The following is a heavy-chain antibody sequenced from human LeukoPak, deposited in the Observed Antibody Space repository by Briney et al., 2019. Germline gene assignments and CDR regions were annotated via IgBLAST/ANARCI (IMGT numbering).Heavy chain of an antibody. V-gene: IGHV3-23*01. CDR2: ISGSGGST. D-gene: IGHD3-22*01. CDR1: GFTFSSYA. J-gene: IGHJ4*02. Sequence: GGSLRLSCAASGFTFSSYAMSWVRQAPGKGLEWVSAISGSGGSTYYADSVKGRFTISRDNSKHTLYLQMNRLRAEDTAVYYCAKDTPGYYYSFDYWGQGTLVTVSS. CDR3: AKDTPGYYYSFDY.